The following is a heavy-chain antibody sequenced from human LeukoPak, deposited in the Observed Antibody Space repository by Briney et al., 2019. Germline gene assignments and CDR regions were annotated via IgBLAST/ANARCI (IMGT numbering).Heavy chain of an antibody. D-gene: IGHD1-26*01. Sequence: ASVKVSCKVSGYTLTELSMHWVRQAPGKGLEWMGGFDPGDGETIYAQKFQGRVTMTEDTSTDTAYMELSSLRSEDTAVYYCATVQHRGSYFYWRYFDYWGQGTLVTVSS. J-gene: IGHJ4*02. V-gene: IGHV1-24*01. CDR1: GYTLTELS. CDR2: FDPGDGET. CDR3: ATVQHRGSYFYWRYFDY.